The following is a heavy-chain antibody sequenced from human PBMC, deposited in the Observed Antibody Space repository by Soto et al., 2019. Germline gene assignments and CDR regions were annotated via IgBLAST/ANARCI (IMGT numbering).Heavy chain of an antibody. Sequence: PSETLSLTCRVSGGSMSGYYWSWIRQAPGKGLEWIGYVYYTGSTSYNPSLQSRVTISVDTSNKQFSLSLRLVTAADTAVYFCARSIAVPSSHIDHWGQGIRVTV. V-gene: IGHV4-59*01. CDR3: ARSIAVPSSHIDH. CDR2: VYYTGST. J-gene: IGHJ4*02. CDR1: GGSMSGYY. D-gene: IGHD6-6*01.